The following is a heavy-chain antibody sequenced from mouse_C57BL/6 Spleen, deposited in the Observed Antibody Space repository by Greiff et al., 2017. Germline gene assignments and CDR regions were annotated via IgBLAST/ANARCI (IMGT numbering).Heavy chain of an antibody. Sequence: QVQLQQPGAELVMPGASVKLSCKASGYTFTSYWMHWVKQRPGQGLEWIGEIDPSDSYTNYNQKFKGKSTLTVDKSSSTAYMQLSSLTSEDSAVYYCVRGITTVVPYFDYWGQGTTLTVSS. J-gene: IGHJ2*01. CDR1: GYTFTSYW. CDR2: IDPSDSYT. D-gene: IGHD1-1*01. V-gene: IGHV1-69*01. CDR3: VRGITTVVPYFDY.